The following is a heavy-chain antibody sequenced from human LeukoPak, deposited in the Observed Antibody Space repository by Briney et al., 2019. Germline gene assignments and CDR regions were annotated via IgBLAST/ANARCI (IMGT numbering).Heavy chain of an antibody. Sequence: QSGGSLRLSCAASGFTVSSNYMSWVRQAPGKGLEWVSVIYSGGSTYYADSVKGRFTISRDNSKNTLYLQMNSLRAEDTAVYYCAREPVVRGVIDSGYYYGMDVWGQGTTVTVSS. J-gene: IGHJ6*02. D-gene: IGHD3-10*01. CDR3: AREPVVRGVIDSGYYYGMDV. CDR1: GFTVSSNY. V-gene: IGHV3-53*01. CDR2: IYSGGST.